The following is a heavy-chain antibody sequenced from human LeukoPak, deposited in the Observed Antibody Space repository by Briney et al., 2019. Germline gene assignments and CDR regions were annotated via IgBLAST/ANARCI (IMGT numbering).Heavy chain of an antibody. J-gene: IGHJ4*02. CDR1: GFTFSSYA. D-gene: IGHD5-18*01. V-gene: IGHV3-23*01. CDR3: TKRIQSAMATGY. Sequence: GGSLRLSCAASGFTFSSYAMSWVRQAPGKGLEWVSDINGSGGSTYYADSVKGRFTISRDNSKNTLYLQMNSLRAEDTAVYYCTKRIQSAMATGYWGQGTLVTVSS. CDR2: INGSGGST.